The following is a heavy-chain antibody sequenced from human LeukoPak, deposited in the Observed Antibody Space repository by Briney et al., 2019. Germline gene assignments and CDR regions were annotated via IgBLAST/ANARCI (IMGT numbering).Heavy chain of an antibody. Sequence: GGSLRLSCAASGFTFSSHSMNWVRQAPGKGLEWVSYISSSSSTIYYADSVKGRFTISRDSAKNSLYLQMNSLRAEDTAVYYCARGRVITMVRGVLVYWGQGTLVTVSS. CDR2: ISSSSSTI. V-gene: IGHV3-48*01. J-gene: IGHJ4*02. CDR3: ARGRVITMVRGVLVY. CDR1: GFTFSSHS. D-gene: IGHD3-10*01.